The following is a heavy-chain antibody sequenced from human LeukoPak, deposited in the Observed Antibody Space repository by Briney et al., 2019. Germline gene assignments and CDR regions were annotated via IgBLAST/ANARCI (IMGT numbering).Heavy chain of an antibody. D-gene: IGHD3-10*01. V-gene: IGHV3-74*01. Sequence: GESLRLSCAASGFSFSNYWFHWVRQAPGEGLVWVSRTNEHGTIINYADPVKGRFTISRDNAKNTLYLQMNSLRTEDSALYYCVVDLSGSADYWGQGTLVTVSS. CDR3: VVDLSGSADY. CDR1: GFSFSNYW. CDR2: TNEHGTII. J-gene: IGHJ4*02.